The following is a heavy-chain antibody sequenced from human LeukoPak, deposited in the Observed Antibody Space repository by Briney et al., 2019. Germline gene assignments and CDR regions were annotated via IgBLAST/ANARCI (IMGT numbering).Heavy chain of an antibody. V-gene: IGHV3-23*01. D-gene: IGHD3-10*01. Sequence: GGSLRLSCAVSGFTFSSYAMSWVRQAPGKGLEWVSAISGSGGSTYYADSVKGRFTISRDNSKNTLYLQMNSLRAGDTAVYYCAKAKVLLWFGELLKGERNFDYWGQGTLVTVSS. CDR1: GFTFSSYA. J-gene: IGHJ4*02. CDR3: AKAKVLLWFGELLKGERNFDY. CDR2: ISGSGGST.